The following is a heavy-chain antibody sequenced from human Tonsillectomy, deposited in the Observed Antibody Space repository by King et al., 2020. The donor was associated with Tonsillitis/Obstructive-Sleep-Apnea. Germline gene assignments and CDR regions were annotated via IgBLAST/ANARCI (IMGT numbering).Heavy chain of an antibody. D-gene: IGHD3-3*01. CDR3: ARDLDCWRGYYHYYYGMDV. CDR2: IWHDGSNQ. Sequence: HVQLVESGGGVVQPGRSLRLSCAASGFTFSSYGMYWVRQAPGKGLEWVAVIWHDGSNQYYADSVKGRFTISRDNSKNTLYLKMNSLRAEDTAVYYCARDLDCWRGYYHYYYGMDVWGQGTTVTVSS. CDR1: GFTFSSYG. J-gene: IGHJ6*02. V-gene: IGHV3-33*01.